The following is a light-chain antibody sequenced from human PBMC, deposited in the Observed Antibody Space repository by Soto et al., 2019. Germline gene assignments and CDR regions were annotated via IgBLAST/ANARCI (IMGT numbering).Light chain of an antibody. CDR1: QSVSSSY. V-gene: IGKV3-20*01. Sequence: ETVLTQSPGTLSLSPGERATLSCRASQSVSSSYLAWYQQKPGQAPRPLIYGASSRAIGIPDRFSGSGSGTDFPLTISSLEPEDFAVYYCQQYGSSPWTFGQGTKVDIK. CDR3: QQYGSSPWT. CDR2: GAS. J-gene: IGKJ1*01.